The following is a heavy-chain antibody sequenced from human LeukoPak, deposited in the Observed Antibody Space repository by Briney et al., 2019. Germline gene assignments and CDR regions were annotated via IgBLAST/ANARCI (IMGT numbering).Heavy chain of an antibody. D-gene: IGHD6-19*01. CDR1: GGSLSGYY. CDR2: INHSGST. Sequence: PSETLSLTCAVYGGSLSGYYWSWLRQPPGKGLEWIGEINHSGSTNYNPSLKSRVTISVDTSKNQFSLKLSSVTAADTAVYYCARGSPRGVAVAGTGWFGPWGQGTLVTVSS. CDR3: ARGSPRGVAVAGTGWFGP. V-gene: IGHV4-34*01. J-gene: IGHJ5*02.